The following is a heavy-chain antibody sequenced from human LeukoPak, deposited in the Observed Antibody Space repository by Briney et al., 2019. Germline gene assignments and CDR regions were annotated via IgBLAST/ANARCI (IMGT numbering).Heavy chain of an antibody. D-gene: IGHD4-23*01. J-gene: IGHJ4*02. V-gene: IGHV1-2*02. CDR1: GYTFTGYF. Sequence: ASVKVSCKASGYTFTGYFIHWVRQAPGQGLEWMGWINPNSGGTNYAQKFQSRVTMTRDTSISTAYMELSRLRSDDTAVYYCAISDYGGKSPPLDYWGQGTLVTVSS. CDR2: INPNSGGT. CDR3: AISDYGGKSPPLDY.